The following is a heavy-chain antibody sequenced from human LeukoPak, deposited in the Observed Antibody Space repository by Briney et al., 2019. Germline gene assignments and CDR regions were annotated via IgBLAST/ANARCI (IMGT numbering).Heavy chain of an antibody. CDR3: ARPWVGATFGDAFDI. V-gene: IGHV4-39*01. D-gene: IGHD1-26*01. CDR2: IYYSGST. CDR1: GGSISSSSYY. J-gene: IGHJ3*02. Sequence: PSETLSLTCTVSGGSISSSSYYWGWIRQPPGKGLEWIGSIYYSGSTYYNPSLKSRVTISVDTSKNQFSLKLSSVTAADTAVYYCARPWVGATFGDAFDIWGQGTMVTVSS.